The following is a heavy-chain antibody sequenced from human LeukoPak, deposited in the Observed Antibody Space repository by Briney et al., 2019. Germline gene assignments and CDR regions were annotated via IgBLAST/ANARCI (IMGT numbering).Heavy chain of an antibody. CDR1: GFSVSNHY. J-gene: IGHJ3*02. D-gene: IGHD2/OR15-2a*01. CDR3: ARVSFYAFDT. V-gene: IGHV3-53*01. Sequence: GGSLRLSCAASGFSVSNHYMSWVRQAPGKGLEWVSIIFAGGDVYYADSVKGRSTISRDNVKNMVFLQMNRLTGEDTALYYCARVSFYAFDTWGQGTRVTVSS. CDR2: IFAGGDV.